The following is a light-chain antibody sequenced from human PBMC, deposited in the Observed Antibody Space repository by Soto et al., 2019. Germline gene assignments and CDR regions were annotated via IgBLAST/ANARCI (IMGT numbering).Light chain of an antibody. J-gene: IGKJ1*01. CDR2: KAS. Sequence: DIQMTQSPSTLSASVGDRVTITCRASQSISSWLAWYQQKPGKAPRLLIYKASTLETGVPSRFSGSGSGTEFTLTISSLQPDDSATYYCQQYNTFSRTFGHGTKVEIK. V-gene: IGKV1-5*03. CDR3: QQYNTFSRT. CDR1: QSISSW.